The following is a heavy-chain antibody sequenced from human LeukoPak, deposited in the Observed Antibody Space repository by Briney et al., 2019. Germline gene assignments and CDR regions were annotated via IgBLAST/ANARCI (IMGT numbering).Heavy chain of an antibody. Sequence: PGGSLRLSCAASGFTFSNTWMNWVRQAQGKGLEWVGRIKREIDGGTTDYAAPVKGRFTISRDDSKNMLSLQMNSLKTEDTAVYYCTAQGSYGDIFYWGQGTLVTVSA. CDR3: TAQGSYGDIFY. CDR1: GFTFSNTW. D-gene: IGHD4-17*01. J-gene: IGHJ4*02. CDR2: IKREIDGGTT. V-gene: IGHV3-15*01.